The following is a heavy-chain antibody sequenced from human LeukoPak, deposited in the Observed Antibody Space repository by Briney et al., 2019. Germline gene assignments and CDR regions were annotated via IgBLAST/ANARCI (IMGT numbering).Heavy chain of an antibody. J-gene: IGHJ3*02. V-gene: IGHV1-2*06. Sequence: GASVKVSCKASGYTFTGYYMHWVRQAPGQGLEWMGRINPNRGGTNYAQKFQGRVTMTRDTSISTAYMELSRLRSDDTAVYYCARDDDSSGYAFDIWGQGTMVTVSS. D-gene: IGHD3-22*01. CDR2: INPNRGGT. CDR1: GYTFTGYY. CDR3: ARDDDSSGYAFDI.